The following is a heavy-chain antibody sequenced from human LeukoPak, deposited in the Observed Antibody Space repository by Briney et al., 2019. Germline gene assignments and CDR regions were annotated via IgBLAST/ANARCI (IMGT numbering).Heavy chain of an antibody. CDR3: ARLHHGSGSYLYYFDY. J-gene: IGHJ4*02. CDR2: IYYSGST. CDR1: GGSISSSSYY. D-gene: IGHD3-10*01. V-gene: IGHV4-39*01. Sequence: PSETLSLTCTVSGGSISSSSYYWGWIRQPPGKGLEWIGSIYYSGSTYYNPSLKSRVTISVDTSKNQFSLKLSSVTAADTAVYYCARLHHGSGSYLYYFDYWGQGTLVTVSS.